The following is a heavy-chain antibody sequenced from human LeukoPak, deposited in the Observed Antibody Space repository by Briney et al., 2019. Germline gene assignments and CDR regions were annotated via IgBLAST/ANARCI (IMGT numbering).Heavy chain of an antibody. D-gene: IGHD2-2*01. Sequence: ASVKVSCKASGYTFTSYDINWVRQATGHGLEWMGWMNPNSGNTGYAQKFQGRVTTTRNTSISTAYMELSSLRSEDTAVYYCARENCSSTSCYQGGLGWGQGTLVTVSS. CDR1: GYTFTSYD. CDR2: MNPNSGNT. CDR3: ARENCSSTSCYQGGLG. V-gene: IGHV1-8*03. J-gene: IGHJ4*02.